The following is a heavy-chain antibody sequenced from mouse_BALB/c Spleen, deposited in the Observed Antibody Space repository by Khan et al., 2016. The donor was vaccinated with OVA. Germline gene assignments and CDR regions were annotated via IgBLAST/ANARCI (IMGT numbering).Heavy chain of an antibody. Sequence: QVQLQQSGAELAKPGASVKMSCKASGYTFTSYWMHWVKQRPGQGLEWIGYIDPSTDYTEYNQKFRDKATLTVDKSSTTVYMQLTSLTSEDSAVYYCVNHGSWPALFTYRGQGTLVTVSA. CDR3: VNHGSWPALFTY. V-gene: IGHV1-7*01. J-gene: IGHJ3*01. CDR2: IDPSTDYT. D-gene: IGHD1-1*01. CDR1: GYTFTSYW.